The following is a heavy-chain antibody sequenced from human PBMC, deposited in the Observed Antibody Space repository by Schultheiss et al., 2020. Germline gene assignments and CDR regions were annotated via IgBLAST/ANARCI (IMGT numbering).Heavy chain of an antibody. CDR3: ARGITGTTSAFDI. CDR2: INPNSGGT. V-gene: IGHV1-2*02. Sequence: ASVKVSCKASVYTFTGYYMHWVRQAPGQGLEWMGWINPNSGGTNYAQKFQGRVTITADESTSTAYMELSSLRSEDTAVYYCARGITGTTSAFDIWGQGTVVTVSS. J-gene: IGHJ3*02. CDR1: VYTFTGYY. D-gene: IGHD1-20*01.